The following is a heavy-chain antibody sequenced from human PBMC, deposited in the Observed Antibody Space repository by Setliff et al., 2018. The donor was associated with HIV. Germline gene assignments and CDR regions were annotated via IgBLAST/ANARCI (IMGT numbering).Heavy chain of an antibody. D-gene: IGHD3-10*01. CDR3: ARDYLYYNMYNGSPVYGMDV. J-gene: IGHJ6*02. CDR1: GFTFRNYN. CDR2: ISIGSGAAI. Sequence: GGSLRLSSAASGFTFRNYNFNWVRQAPGRGLEWVSSISIGSGAAIYYAESVQGRFTVSRDNSKNSLYLQMNSLRVEDTAVYYCARDYLYYNMYNGSPVYGMDVWGQGTTVTVSS. V-gene: IGHV3-21*01.